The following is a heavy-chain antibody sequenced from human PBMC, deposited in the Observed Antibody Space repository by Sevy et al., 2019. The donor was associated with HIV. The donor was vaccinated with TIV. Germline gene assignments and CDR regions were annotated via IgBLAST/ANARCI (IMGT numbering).Heavy chain of an antibody. CDR3: ARGNPYDF. J-gene: IGHJ4*02. Sequence: GGSLRLSCAASAFTFTNYNMNWVRQAPGMGLEWVAYITITSGTIYYADSVKGRFTISRDNAKNSLYLQMDSLRDEDTAVYYCARGNPYDFWGQGTLVTVSS. V-gene: IGHV3-48*02. CDR2: ITITSGTI. CDR1: AFTFTNYN.